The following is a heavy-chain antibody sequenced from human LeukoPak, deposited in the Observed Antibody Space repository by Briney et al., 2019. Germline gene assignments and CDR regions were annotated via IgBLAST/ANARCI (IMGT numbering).Heavy chain of an antibody. CDR1: GGSFSGHY. CDR2: INHSGST. CDR3: ARGYYYGSGSYLIN. J-gene: IGHJ4*02. V-gene: IGHV4-34*01. Sequence: SETLSLTCAVYGGSFSGHYWSWIRQPPGKGLEWIGEINHSGSTNYNPSLKSRVTISVDTSKNQFSLKLSSVTAADTAVYYCARGYYYGSGSYLINCGQGTLVTVSS. D-gene: IGHD3-10*01.